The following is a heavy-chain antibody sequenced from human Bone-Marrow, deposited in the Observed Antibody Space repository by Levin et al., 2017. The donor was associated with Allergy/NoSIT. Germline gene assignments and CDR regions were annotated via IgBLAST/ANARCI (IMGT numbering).Heavy chain of an antibody. CDR3: ARTLPTLYGRDGFDS. Sequence: SGGSLRLSCNASGYSFSDYFVHWVRQAPGQGLEWLGRINPRTGGTKFRQKFQGRVTLSRDTSISTVYMEMSRLKSDDTAVYYCARTLPTLYGRDGFDSWGQGTMVTVSS. CDR1: GYSFSDYF. D-gene: IGHD3-10*01. J-gene: IGHJ3*02. V-gene: IGHV1-2*06. CDR2: INPRTGGT.